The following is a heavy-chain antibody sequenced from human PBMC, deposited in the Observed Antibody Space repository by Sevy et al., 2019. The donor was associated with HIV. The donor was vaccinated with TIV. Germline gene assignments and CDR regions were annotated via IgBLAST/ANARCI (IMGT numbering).Heavy chain of an antibody. CDR2: ISGSGGST. V-gene: IGHV3-23*01. CDR3: AKDGSGGVLMVYAIMGFVNYFDY. D-gene: IGHD2-8*01. CDR1: GFTFSSYA. Sequence: GGSLRLSCGASGFTFSSYAMSWVRQAPGKGLEWVSAISGSGGSTYYADSVKGRFTISRDNSKNTLYLQMNSLRAEDTAVYYCAKDGSGGVLMVYAIMGFVNYFDYWGQGTLVTVSS. J-gene: IGHJ4*02.